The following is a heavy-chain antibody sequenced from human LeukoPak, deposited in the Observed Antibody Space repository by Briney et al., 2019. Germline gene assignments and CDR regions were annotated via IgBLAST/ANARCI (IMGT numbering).Heavy chain of an antibody. D-gene: IGHD6-19*01. CDR2: ISYDGSNE. Sequence: PGGSLRLSCAASGFTFSSYVMHWVRQAPGKGLEWVAIISYDGSNEYYADSVKGRFTISRDNAKNSLYLQMNSLRAEDTALYYCAKDGRYSSGGGWFDPWGQGTLVTVSS. CDR3: AKDGRYSSGGGWFDP. CDR1: GFTFSSYV. J-gene: IGHJ5*02. V-gene: IGHV3-30*04.